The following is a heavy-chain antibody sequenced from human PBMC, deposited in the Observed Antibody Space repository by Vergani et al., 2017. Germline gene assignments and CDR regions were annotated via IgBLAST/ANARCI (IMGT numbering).Heavy chain of an antibody. D-gene: IGHD3-3*01. CDR1: GFTFSSYG. Sequence: QVQLVESGGGVVQPGRSLRLSCAASGFTFSSYGMHWVRQAPGKGLEWVALIWYDGSNKYYANSVKGRFTISRDNSKNTLYLQMNSLRAEDTAVYYWAREDPLYDFGGGGMDVWGQGTTVTVSS. V-gene: IGHV3-33*01. J-gene: IGHJ6*02. CDR3: AREDPLYDFGGGGMDV. CDR2: IWYDGSNK.